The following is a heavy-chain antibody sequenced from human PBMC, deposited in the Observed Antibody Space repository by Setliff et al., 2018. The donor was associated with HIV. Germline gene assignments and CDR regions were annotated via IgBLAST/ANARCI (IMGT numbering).Heavy chain of an antibody. J-gene: IGHJ3*02. CDR2: IYSGGST. CDR1: GFTFSDYY. V-gene: IGHV3-53*01. CDR3: ARAMVPDSSGYYRPPAFDI. D-gene: IGHD3-22*01. Sequence: TAGSLRLSCAASGFTFSDYYMNWVRQAPGKGLEWVSVIYSGGSTYYADSVKGRFTISRDNSKNTLYLQMNSLRAEDTAVYYCARAMVPDSSGYYRPPAFDIWGQGTMVTV.